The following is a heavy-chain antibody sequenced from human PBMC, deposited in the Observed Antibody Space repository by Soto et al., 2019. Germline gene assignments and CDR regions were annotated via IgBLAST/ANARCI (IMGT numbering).Heavy chain of an antibody. V-gene: IGHV4-61*01. Sequence: QVQLQESGPGLVKPSETLSLTCTVSGGSVSSGSYYWSWIRQPPGKGLEWIGNIYYSGSTNYNPSLKSRVTISADTSKKQFSLKLSSVTAADTAVYYCARDLNFHDSSGIFDYWGQGTLVTVSS. CDR2: IYYSGST. J-gene: IGHJ4*02. D-gene: IGHD3-22*01. CDR1: GGSVSSGSYY. CDR3: ARDLNFHDSSGIFDY.